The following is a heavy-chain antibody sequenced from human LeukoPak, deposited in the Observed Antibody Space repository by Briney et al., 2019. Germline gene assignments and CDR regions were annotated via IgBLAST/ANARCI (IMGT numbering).Heavy chain of an antibody. CDR1: GYTFTSYY. J-gene: IGHJ4*02. CDR2: INPSGGST. D-gene: IGHD3-10*01. CDR3: ARDRDGVRGAINTPPGDY. V-gene: IGHV1-46*01. Sequence: GASVKVSCKAFGYTFTSYYMHWVRQAPGQGLEWTGIINPSGGSTSYAQKFQGRVTMTRDTSTTTVYMELSSLRSEDTAVYYCARDRDGVRGAINTPPGDYWGQGTLVTVSS.